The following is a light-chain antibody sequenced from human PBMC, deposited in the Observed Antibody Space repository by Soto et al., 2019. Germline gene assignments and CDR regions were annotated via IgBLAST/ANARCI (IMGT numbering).Light chain of an antibody. V-gene: IGKV1-5*01. CDR1: QNIDIW. CDR2: VAS. CDR3: QQYNSSWT. Sequence: DIQMTQSPSTLSASVGDRVTITCRASQNIDIWLAWYQQKPGKAPKLLIYVASTLKSGVPSRFSGSGSGTEFTLTISSLQPDDIATYYCQQYNSSWTFGQGTKVEVE. J-gene: IGKJ1*01.